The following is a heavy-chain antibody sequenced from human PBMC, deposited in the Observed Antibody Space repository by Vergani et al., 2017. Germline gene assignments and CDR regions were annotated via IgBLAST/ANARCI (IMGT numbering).Heavy chain of an antibody. CDR3: ASLTSRRYYDSSGFGDAFDI. D-gene: IGHD3-22*01. J-gene: IGHJ3*02. CDR1: GFTFSSYS. Sequence: EVQLVESGGGLVKPGGSLRLSCAASGFTFSSYSMNWVRQAPGKGLEWVSSISSSSSYIYYADSVKGRFTISRDNAKNSLYLQMNSLRAEDTAVYYCASLTSRRYYDSSGFGDAFDIWGQGTMVTVSS. CDR2: ISSSSSYI. V-gene: IGHV3-21*01.